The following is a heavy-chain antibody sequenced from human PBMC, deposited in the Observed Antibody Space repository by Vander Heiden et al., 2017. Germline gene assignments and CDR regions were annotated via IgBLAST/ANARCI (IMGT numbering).Heavy chain of an antibody. CDR1: GGTFSSHA. Sequence: QVQLVQSGAEVKKPGSSVKLSCKASGGTFSSHAISWVRQAPGQGLEWMGGIIPICGTANYAQKFQGRVTITADESTSTAYMELSSLRSEDTAVYYCARDTVVTPNYFDYWGQGTLVTVSS. CDR3: ARDTVVTPNYFDY. J-gene: IGHJ4*02. D-gene: IGHD2-21*02. V-gene: IGHV1-69*01. CDR2: IIPICGTA.